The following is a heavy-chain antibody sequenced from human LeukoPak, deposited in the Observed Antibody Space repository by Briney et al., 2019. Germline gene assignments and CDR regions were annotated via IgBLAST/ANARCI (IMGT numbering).Heavy chain of an antibody. CDR1: GFTFSSYS. CDR3: ARGPSGYHNT. D-gene: IGHD5-12*01. CDR2: INSDGSST. Sequence: PGGSLRLSCAASGFTFSSYSMNWVRQAPGKGLEWVSRINSDGSSTAYVDSVKGRFTISRDNSKNTLYLQMNSLRAEDTAVYYCARGPSGYHNTGGQGTLVTVSS. V-gene: IGHV3-74*01. J-gene: IGHJ4*02.